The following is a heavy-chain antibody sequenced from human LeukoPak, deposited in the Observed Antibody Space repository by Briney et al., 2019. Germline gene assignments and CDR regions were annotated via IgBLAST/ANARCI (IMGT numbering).Heavy chain of an antibody. Sequence: SETLSLTCTVSGGSISSSSYYWGWIRQPPWKGLEWIGSIYYSGSTYYNPSLKSRVTISVDTSKNQFSLKLSSVTAADTAVYYCARQKLDIVVVPAAPFDYWGQGTLVTVSS. D-gene: IGHD2-2*03. J-gene: IGHJ4*02. CDR1: GGSISSSSYY. CDR2: IYYSGST. V-gene: IGHV4-39*01. CDR3: ARQKLDIVVVPAAPFDY.